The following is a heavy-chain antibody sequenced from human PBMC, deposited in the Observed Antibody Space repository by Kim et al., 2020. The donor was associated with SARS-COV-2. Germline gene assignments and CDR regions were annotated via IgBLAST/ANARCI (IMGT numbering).Heavy chain of an antibody. CDR3: ARDSVRHFDY. J-gene: IGHJ4*02. D-gene: IGHD6-6*01. CDR2: YK. Sequence: YKEYAVTVKSRITTHPDTSKNQFSLQLNSVTPEDTAVYYCARDSVRHFDYWGQGTLVTVSS. V-gene: IGHV6-1*01.